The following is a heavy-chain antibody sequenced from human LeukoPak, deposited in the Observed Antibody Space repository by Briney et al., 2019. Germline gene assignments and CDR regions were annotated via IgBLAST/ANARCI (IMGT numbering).Heavy chain of an antibody. Sequence: GGSLRLSCAASGFTFSDYYTSWIRQAPGKGLEWVSYISSSGSTIYYADSVKGRFTISRDNAKNSLYLQMNSLRVEDTAVYYCARIGSLGELSSWGQGTLVTVSS. J-gene: IGHJ5*02. CDR1: GFTFSDYY. V-gene: IGHV3-11*04. CDR2: ISSSGSTI. D-gene: IGHD3-16*02. CDR3: ARIGSLGELSS.